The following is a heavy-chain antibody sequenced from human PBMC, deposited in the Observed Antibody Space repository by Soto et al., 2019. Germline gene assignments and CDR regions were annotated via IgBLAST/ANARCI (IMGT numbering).Heavy chain of an antibody. CDR2: IDPSDSYT. Sequence: PGESLKISCKGSGYSFTSYWIIWVRQMPGKGLEWMGRIDPSDSYTNYSPSFQGHVTISADKSISTAYLQWSSLKASDTAMYYCARQEWLVGWFDPWGQGTLVTVSS. J-gene: IGHJ5*02. CDR1: GYSFTSYW. D-gene: IGHD6-19*01. CDR3: ARQEWLVGWFDP. V-gene: IGHV5-10-1*01.